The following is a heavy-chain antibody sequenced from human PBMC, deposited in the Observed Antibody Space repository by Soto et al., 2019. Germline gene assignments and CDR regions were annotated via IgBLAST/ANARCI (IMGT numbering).Heavy chain of an antibody. J-gene: IGHJ4*02. CDR3: AKAIVVVISPGFYFDY. V-gene: IGHV3-23*01. CDR2: ISGSGGST. Sequence: RGSLRLSCAASGFAFTTYAMSWVRQAPGKGLEWVSGISGSGGSTYYADSVKGRFTISRDNSKNTLYLQMNSLRAEDTAVYYCAKAIVVVISPGFYFDYWGQGTLVTVSS. CDR1: GFAFTTYA. D-gene: IGHD3-22*01.